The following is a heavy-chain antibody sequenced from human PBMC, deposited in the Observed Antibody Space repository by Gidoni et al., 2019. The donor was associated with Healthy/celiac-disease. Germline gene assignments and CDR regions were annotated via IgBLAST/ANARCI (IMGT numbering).Heavy chain of an antibody. Sequence: QVPLVESGGGVVQPGRSLRLSCAASGFPFSSYAMHWVRQAPGKGLEWVAVISYDGSNKYYADSVKGRFTISRDNSKNTLYLQMNSLRAEDTAVYYCARVQSDRGVIKFYYFDYWGQGTLVTVSS. CDR2: ISYDGSNK. CDR1: GFPFSSYA. V-gene: IGHV3-30-3*01. CDR3: ARVQSDRGVIKFYYFDY. D-gene: IGHD3-10*01. J-gene: IGHJ4*02.